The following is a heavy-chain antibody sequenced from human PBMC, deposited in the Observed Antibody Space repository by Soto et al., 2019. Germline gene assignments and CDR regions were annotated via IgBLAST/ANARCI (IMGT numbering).Heavy chain of an antibody. J-gene: IGHJ4*02. Sequence: GESLKISCKVSGYRFTSNWIGWVRQMPGKGLEWMGIIYPGDSDTRYSPSFQGQVTISADKSISTAYLQWSSLKASDTAMYYCARSASSSGLIVDYWGQGTLVTVSS. CDR1: GYRFTSNW. CDR2: IYPGDSDT. V-gene: IGHV5-51*01. D-gene: IGHD6-6*01. CDR3: ARSASSSGLIVDY.